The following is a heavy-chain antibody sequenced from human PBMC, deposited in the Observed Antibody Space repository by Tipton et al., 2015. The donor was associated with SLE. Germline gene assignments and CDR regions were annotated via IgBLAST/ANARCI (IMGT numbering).Heavy chain of an antibody. D-gene: IGHD5-12*01. CDR1: GFTFSDYY. CDR2: ISSSGPTI. V-gene: IGHV3-11*04. J-gene: IGHJ4*02. CDR3: ARGGDFFIVAVALTD. Sequence: GSLRLSCSASGFTFSDYYMSWIRQAPGKGLEWVAYISSSGPTIYYADSVKGRFTISRDNAKNSLYLQMNSLRGEDTAMYYCARGGDFFIVAVALTDWGQGTLVTVSS.